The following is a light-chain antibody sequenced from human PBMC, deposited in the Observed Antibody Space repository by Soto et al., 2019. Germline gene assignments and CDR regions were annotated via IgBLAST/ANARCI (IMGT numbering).Light chain of an antibody. V-gene: IGKV1D-16*02. Sequence: DIQMTQSPSSLSASVGDRVTITCRARQGISSWSAWYQQKPEKAPKSLIYAASSLQSGVPSRYSGSGSGTEVTDTISSLQPEHCATYYCQQYKCYLISSGLGTKVDIK. J-gene: IGKJ3*01. CDR1: QGISSW. CDR3: QQYKCYLIS. CDR2: AAS.